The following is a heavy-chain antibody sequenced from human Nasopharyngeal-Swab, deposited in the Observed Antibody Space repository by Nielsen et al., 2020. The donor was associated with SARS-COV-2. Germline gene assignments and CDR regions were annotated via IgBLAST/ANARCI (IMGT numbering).Heavy chain of an antibody. V-gene: IGHV4-39*01. Sequence: SETLSLTCTVSGGSISSNSYYWGWIRQPPGKGLEWIGTIYYSGSTYYNPSLKSRVTISVDTSKNQFSLKLSSVTAADTAVYYCARHPGYCSSTSCPQPDWFDPWGQGTLVTVSS. CDR3: ARHPGYCSSTSCPQPDWFDP. J-gene: IGHJ5*02. D-gene: IGHD2-2*01. CDR2: IYYSGST. CDR1: GGSISSNSYY.